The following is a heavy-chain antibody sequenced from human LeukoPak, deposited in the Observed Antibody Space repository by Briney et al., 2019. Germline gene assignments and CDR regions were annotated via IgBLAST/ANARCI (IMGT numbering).Heavy chain of an antibody. D-gene: IGHD5-18*01. Sequence: ASETLSLTCTVSGYSISSGYYWGWIRQPPGKGLEWIGSIYHSGSTYYNPSLKSRVTISVDTSKNQFSLKLSSVTAADTAAYYCARAPSGYSYGTPFDYWGQGTLVTVSS. CDR2: IYHSGST. V-gene: IGHV4-38-2*02. CDR3: ARAPSGYSYGTPFDY. J-gene: IGHJ4*02. CDR1: GYSISSGYY.